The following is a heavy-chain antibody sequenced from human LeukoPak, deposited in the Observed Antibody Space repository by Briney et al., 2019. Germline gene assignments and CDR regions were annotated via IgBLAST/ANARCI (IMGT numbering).Heavy chain of an antibody. V-gene: IGHV3-15*01. D-gene: IGHD3-22*01. CDR2: IKSKTDGGTT. CDR3: TTDYPYYYGSSGYYFDY. J-gene: IGHJ4*02. CDR1: GFTFSNAW. Sequence: GGSLRLSCAASGFTFSNAWMSWVRQAPGKGLEWVGRIKSKTDGGTTDYAAPVKGRFTISRDDSKNTLYLQMNSLKTEDTAVYYCTTDYPYYYGSSGYYFDYWGQGTLVTVSS.